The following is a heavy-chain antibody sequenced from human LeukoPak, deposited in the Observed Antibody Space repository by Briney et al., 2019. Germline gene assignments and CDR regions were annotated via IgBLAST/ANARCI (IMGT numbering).Heavy chain of an antibody. Sequence: ASVKVSCKASGYTFNTFDINWVRQAAGQGPEWMGWVNPYNDKAVYAPKFQGRVSISSNNSINTAYMEFSGLISDDTAVYYCARGRRLRGVTSRPIYYFYYMDVWGGGTTVTVSS. D-gene: IGHD3-10*01. V-gene: IGHV1-8*03. CDR1: GYTFNTFD. J-gene: IGHJ6*03. CDR2: VNPYNDKA. CDR3: ARGRRLRGVTSRPIYYFYYMDV.